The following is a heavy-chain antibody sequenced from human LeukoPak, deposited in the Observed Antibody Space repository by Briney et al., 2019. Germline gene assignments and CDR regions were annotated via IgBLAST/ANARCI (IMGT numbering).Heavy chain of an antibody. V-gene: IGHV3-23*01. CDR1: GFTFSSYA. Sequence: GGSLRLSCAASGFTFSSYAMSWVRQAPGKGLEWVSAISGSGGSTYYADSVKGRFTISRDNAKNSLYLQMNSLRAEDTAVYYSARDESADCSGSYNWDYWGQGTLVTVSS. D-gene: IGHD3-10*02. CDR2: ISGSGGST. CDR3: ARDESADCSGSYNWDY. J-gene: IGHJ4*02.